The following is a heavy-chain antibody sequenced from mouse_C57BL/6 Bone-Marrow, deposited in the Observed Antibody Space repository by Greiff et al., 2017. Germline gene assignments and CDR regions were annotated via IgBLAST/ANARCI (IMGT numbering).Heavy chain of an antibody. CDR3: ARDGRKGGAMDY. D-gene: IGHD2-3*01. CDR2: IDPSDSYT. CDR1: GYTFTSYW. J-gene: IGHJ4*01. V-gene: IGHV1-69*01. Sequence: VQLQQSGAELVMPGASVKLSCKASGYTFTSYWMHWVKQRPGQGLEWIGEIDPSDSYTNYNQKFKGKSTLTVDKSSSTAYMQLSSLTSEDSAVYYCARDGRKGGAMDYWGQETPATVS.